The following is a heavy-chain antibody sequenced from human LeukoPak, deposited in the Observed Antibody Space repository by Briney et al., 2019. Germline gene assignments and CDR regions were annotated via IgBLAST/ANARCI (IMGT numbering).Heavy chain of an antibody. CDR2: IYYSGST. D-gene: IGHD3-22*01. CDR1: GGSISSSSYY. J-gene: IGHJ4*02. CDR3: ARQPRYYDSSGYYYVRRYYFDY. Sequence: PSETLSLTCTVSGGSISSSSYYWGWIRQPPGKGLEWIGSIYYSGSTYYNRCLKSRVTISVDTSKNQYSLKLSSVTAADTAVYYCARQPRYYDSSGYYYVRRYYFDYWGQGTLVTVSS. V-gene: IGHV4-39*01.